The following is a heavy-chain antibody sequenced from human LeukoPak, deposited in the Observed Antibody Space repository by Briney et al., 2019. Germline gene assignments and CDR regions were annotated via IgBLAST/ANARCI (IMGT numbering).Heavy chain of an antibody. CDR3: ARGCSSTSCWLRMDV. Sequence: SETLSLTCTVSGGSITNYYWSWIRQPAGKGLEWIGRIYPSGSTSYNPSPKSRVTMSVDTSKNQFSLNLSSVTAAGTAVYYCARGCSSTSCWLRMDVWGQGTTVTVSS. V-gene: IGHV4-4*07. D-gene: IGHD2-2*01. CDR2: IYPSGST. CDR1: GGSITNYY. J-gene: IGHJ6*02.